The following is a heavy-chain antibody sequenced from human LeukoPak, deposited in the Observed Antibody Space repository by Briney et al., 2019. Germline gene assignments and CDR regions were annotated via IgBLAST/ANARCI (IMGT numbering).Heavy chain of an antibody. CDR2: MNPDGSGS. D-gene: IGHD3-16*01. V-gene: IGHV3-74*01. Sequence: PGRSLRLSCAASGFTFSTYWMHWVRQAPGKGLVWVSRMNPDGSGSYYADSVKGRFTISRDNAKNTLYLQMNSLRAEDTAVYYCTRNLYGDCWGQGTLVTVSS. J-gene: IGHJ4*02. CDR3: TRNLYGDC. CDR1: GFTFSTYW.